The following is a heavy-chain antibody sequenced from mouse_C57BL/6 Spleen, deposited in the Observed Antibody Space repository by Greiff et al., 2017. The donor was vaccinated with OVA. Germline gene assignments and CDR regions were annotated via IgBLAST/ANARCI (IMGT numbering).Heavy chain of an antibody. J-gene: IGHJ3*01. Sequence: QVQLKQPGAELVRPGSSVKLSCKASGYTFTSYWMDWVKQRPGQGLEWIGNIYPSDSETHYNQKFKDKATLTVDKSSSTAYMQLSSLTSEDSAVYYCARGYYGIPFAYWGQGTLVTVSA. V-gene: IGHV1-61*01. CDR3: ARGYYGIPFAY. D-gene: IGHD1-1*01. CDR1: GYTFTSYW. CDR2: IYPSDSET.